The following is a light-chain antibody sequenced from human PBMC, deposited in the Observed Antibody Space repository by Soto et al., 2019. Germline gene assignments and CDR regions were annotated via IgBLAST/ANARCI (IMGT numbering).Light chain of an antibody. CDR3: CSYAGSYTWV. V-gene: IGLV2-11*01. J-gene: IGLJ3*02. Sequence: QSLLTQPRSVSGSPGQSVTISCTGTSSDVGYYDYVSWYQHDSGKAPKLMIYDVTKRPSGVPNRFSGSKYANTASLTISGLQAEDEADYYCCSYAGSYTWVFGGGTQLTVL. CDR1: SSDVGYYDY. CDR2: DVT.